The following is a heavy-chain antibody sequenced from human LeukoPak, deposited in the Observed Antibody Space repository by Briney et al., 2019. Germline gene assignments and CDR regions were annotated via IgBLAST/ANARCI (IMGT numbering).Heavy chain of an antibody. D-gene: IGHD6-13*01. J-gene: IGHJ3*02. CDR2: IYTSGST. CDR1: GGSISSYY. V-gene: IGHV4-4*07. Sequence: SETLSLTCTVSGGSISSYYWSWIRQPAGKGLEWIGRIYTSGSTYYNPSLKSRVTMSVDTSKNQFSLKLSAVTAADTAVYYCAREHLSLYISRWRGVAFDIWGQGTMVTVSS. CDR3: AREHLSLYISRWRGVAFDI.